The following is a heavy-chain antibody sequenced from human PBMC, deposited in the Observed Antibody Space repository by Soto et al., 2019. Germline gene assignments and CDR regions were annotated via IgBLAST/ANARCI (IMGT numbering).Heavy chain of an antibody. CDR2: INHGGST. J-gene: IGHJ4*02. D-gene: IGHD2-15*01. CDR3: ARGYLRYCSGGSCYPFDY. V-gene: IGHV4-34*01. CDR1: GGSFSGYY. Sequence: SETLSLTCAVYGGSFSGYYWSWIRQPPGKGLEWIGEINHGGSTNYNPSLKSRVTISVDTPKNQFSLKLSSVTAADTAVYYCARGYLRYCSGGSCYPFDYWGQGTLVTVSS.